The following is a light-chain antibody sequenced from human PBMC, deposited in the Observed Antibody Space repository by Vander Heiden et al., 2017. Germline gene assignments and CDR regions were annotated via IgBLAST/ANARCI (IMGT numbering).Light chain of an antibody. CDR2: IDT. V-gene: IGLV1-44*01. J-gene: IGLJ3*02. Sequence: SVLTQPPSASGTPGQRFTISCSGSSSNIGSTPLIWYQQLPGKAHQLHIVIDTERPSGVPDRFSCSNSGTSASTGISTLQSEDEADDDCSAWADSLNDHCVFGGGNKLTVL. CDR1: SSNIGSTP. CDR3: SAWADSLNDHCV.